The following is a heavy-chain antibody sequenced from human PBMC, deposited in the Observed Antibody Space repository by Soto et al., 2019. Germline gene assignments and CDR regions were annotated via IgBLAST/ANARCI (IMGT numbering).Heavy chain of an antibody. J-gene: IGHJ6*02. D-gene: IGHD2-2*01. CDR2: ISAYNGNT. CDR3: AREGIVVVPAAMKSRYYYYYGMDV. Sequence: RASVKVSCKASGYTFTSYGISWVRQAPGQGLEWMGWISAYNGNTNYTQKLQGRVTMTTDTSTSTAYMELRSLRSDDTAVYYCAREGIVVVPAAMKSRYYYYYGMDVWGQGTTVTVSS. CDR1: GYTFTSYG. V-gene: IGHV1-18*01.